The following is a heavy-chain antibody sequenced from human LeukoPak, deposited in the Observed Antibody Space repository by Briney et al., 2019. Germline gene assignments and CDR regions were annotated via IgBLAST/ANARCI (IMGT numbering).Heavy chain of an antibody. CDR1: GYRFTSYW. V-gene: IGHV5-51*01. D-gene: IGHD3-10*01. CDR3: ARQENPYGSAYYGMDV. CDR2: IYPGDSDT. J-gene: IGHJ6*02. Sequence: GGSLQISFKGSGYRFTSYWIGWVRQMPGKGLEWMGIIYPGDSDTRYSPSFQGQVTISADKSISTAYLQWSSLKASDTAMYYCARQENPYGSAYYGMDVWGQGTTVTVSS.